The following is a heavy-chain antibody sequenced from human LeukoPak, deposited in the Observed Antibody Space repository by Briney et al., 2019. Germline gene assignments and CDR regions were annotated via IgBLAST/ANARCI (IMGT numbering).Heavy chain of an antibody. Sequence: HPGGSLRLSCAASGFTFSNYAMNWVRQAPGKWLEWVSSISGSGYITYYADSVKGRFTISRDNSKNTLYLQMNSLRAEDTAVYYCARQISRWGYGDWFDPWGQGTLVTVSS. CDR1: GFTFSNYA. CDR3: ARQISRWGYGDWFDP. D-gene: IGHD4-23*01. V-gene: IGHV3-23*01. CDR2: ISGSGYIT. J-gene: IGHJ5*02.